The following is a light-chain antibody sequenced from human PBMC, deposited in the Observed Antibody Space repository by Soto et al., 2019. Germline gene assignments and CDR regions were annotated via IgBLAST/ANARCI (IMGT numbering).Light chain of an antibody. CDR1: RSNIGKNA. Sequence: QSVLTQSPSASGTPGQRVTISRSGSRSNIGKNAVNWYQQLPGTAPKLLIYTNDQRPSGVPDRFSGSKSGTSASLAISGLQSEDEADYYCAAWDDSLNGPVFGGGTKLTVL. CDR3: AAWDDSLNGPV. J-gene: IGLJ3*02. V-gene: IGLV1-44*01. CDR2: TND.